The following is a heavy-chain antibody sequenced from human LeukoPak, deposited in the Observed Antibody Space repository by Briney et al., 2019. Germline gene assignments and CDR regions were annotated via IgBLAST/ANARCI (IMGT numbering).Heavy chain of an antibody. J-gene: IGHJ4*02. CDR2: IYTSGST. CDR3: ARHLGRDGYLDY. Sequence: SETLSLTCTVSGGSISSYYWSWIRQPPGKGLEWIGYIYTSGSTNYNPSHKSRVTISVDTSKNQFSLKLSSVTAADTAVYYCARHLGRDGYLDYWGQGTLVTVSS. V-gene: IGHV4-4*09. CDR1: GGSISSYY. D-gene: IGHD5-24*01.